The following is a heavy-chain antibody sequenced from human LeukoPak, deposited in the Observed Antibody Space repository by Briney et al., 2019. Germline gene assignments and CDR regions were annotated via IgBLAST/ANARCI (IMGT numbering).Heavy chain of an antibody. CDR1: GGSISSYY. CDR3: ARENSGSYREFDY. D-gene: IGHD1-26*01. CDR2: IYTSGST. V-gene: IGHV4-4*07. Sequence: SETLSLTCTVSGGSISSYYWSWIRQPAGKGLEWVGRIYTSGSTNYNASLKSRVSMSVDTSKNQFSLKLSSVTTADTAVFYCARENSGSYREFDYWGQGTLVTVSS. J-gene: IGHJ4*02.